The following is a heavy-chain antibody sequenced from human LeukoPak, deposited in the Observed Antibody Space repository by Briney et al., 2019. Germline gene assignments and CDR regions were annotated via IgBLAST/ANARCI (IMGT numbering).Heavy chain of an antibody. D-gene: IGHD3-10*01. CDR1: EFTFSSYT. Sequence: GGSLRLSCAASEFTFSSYTMNWVRQAPGKGLEWVSSISSSSTYIYYADSVKGRFTISRDNAKNTLYLQMNSLRAEDTAVYFCAKRGVVIRVILVGFHKEAYYFDSWGQGALVTVSS. CDR2: ISSSSTYI. J-gene: IGHJ4*02. V-gene: IGHV3-21*04. CDR3: AKRGVVIRVILVGFHKEAYYFDS.